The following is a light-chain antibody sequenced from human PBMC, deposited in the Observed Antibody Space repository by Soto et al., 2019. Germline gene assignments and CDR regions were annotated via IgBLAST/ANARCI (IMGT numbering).Light chain of an antibody. V-gene: IGKV3-11*01. CDR2: DAS. Sequence: EVVITQSVVTLSLSLGERATLSCIAIQSVSRYLAWYQQQHGQPPMLLIYDASNRAIGSAVRFSGSGSVTDFTLTISRLEPEEYAVYLCKQRSDGPIRTFGQGSK. CDR1: QSVSRY. CDR3: KQRSDGPIRT. J-gene: IGKJ1*01.